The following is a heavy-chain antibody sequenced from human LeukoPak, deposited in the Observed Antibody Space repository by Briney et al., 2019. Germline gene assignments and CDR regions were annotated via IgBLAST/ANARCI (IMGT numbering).Heavy chain of an antibody. CDR3: TRDRWGGGYISRGMDV. CDR1: EFTFGDYA. Sequence: GGSLRLSCTASEFTFGDYAISWVRQAPGKGLEWLGFIRSKDNDGTTDYAASVKGRFIISRDDSKIVAYLEMNDLKTEDTAVYYCTRDRWGGGYISRGMDVWGKGTTVTISS. V-gene: IGHV3-49*04. J-gene: IGHJ6*04. CDR2: IRSKDNDGTT. D-gene: IGHD5-12*01.